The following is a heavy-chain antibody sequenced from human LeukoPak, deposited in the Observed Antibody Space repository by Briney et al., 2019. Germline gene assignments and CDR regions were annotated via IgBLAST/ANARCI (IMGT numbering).Heavy chain of an antibody. CDR1: GFTVSSDA. D-gene: IGHD2-2*01. J-gene: IGHJ5*02. Sequence: GGSLTLSCAASGFTVSSDAMNWVRQAPGKGLEWVSSISGSGGSTYYADSVKGRFTISRHNSKHTLYLQMNSLRAEDTAIYYCAQDLAYCSSTSCLPWGQGTLVTVSS. CDR3: AQDLAYCSSTSCLP. V-gene: IGHV3-23*01. CDR2: ISGSGGST.